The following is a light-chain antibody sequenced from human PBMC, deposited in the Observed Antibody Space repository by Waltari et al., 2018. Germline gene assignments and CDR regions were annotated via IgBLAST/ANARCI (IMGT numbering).Light chain of an antibody. CDR1: QSLLHSNGYNY. Sequence: DIVVTQSPLSLPVTPGEPASISCRSSQSLLHSNGYNYLDWYLQKPGQSPQLLIYLGSNRASGVPDRFSGTGSDTDFTLKINRVQAEDVGVYYCMQSRQALWTFGQGTKVEIK. V-gene: IGKV2-28*01. CDR2: LGS. CDR3: MQSRQALWT. J-gene: IGKJ1*01.